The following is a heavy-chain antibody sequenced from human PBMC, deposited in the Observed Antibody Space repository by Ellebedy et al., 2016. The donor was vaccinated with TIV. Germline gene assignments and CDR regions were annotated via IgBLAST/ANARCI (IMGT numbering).Heavy chain of an antibody. D-gene: IGHD3-10*01. CDR2: ISAYNGNT. J-gene: IGHJ4*02. CDR1: GYTFTSYG. V-gene: IGHV1-18*01. Sequence: ASVKVSXKASGYTFTSYGISWVRQAPGQGLEWMGWISAYNGNTNYAQKLQGRVTMTTDTSTSTAYMELRSLRSDDTAVYYCARDLKLWFGELSSYWGQGTLVTVSS. CDR3: ARDLKLWFGELSSY.